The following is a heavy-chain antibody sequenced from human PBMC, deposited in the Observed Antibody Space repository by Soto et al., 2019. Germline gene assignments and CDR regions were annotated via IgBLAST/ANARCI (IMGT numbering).Heavy chain of an antibody. J-gene: IGHJ4*02. CDR3: AKAGIDIAIFGVVSRFDY. CDR2: ISGSGGST. Sequence: PGGSLRLSCAASGFTFSSYAMSWVRQAPGKGLEWVSAISGSGGSTYYADSVKGRFTISRDNSKNTLYLQMNSLRAEDTAVYYCAKAGIDIAIFGVVSRFDYWGQGTLVTVSS. V-gene: IGHV3-23*01. D-gene: IGHD3-3*01. CDR1: GFTFSSYA.